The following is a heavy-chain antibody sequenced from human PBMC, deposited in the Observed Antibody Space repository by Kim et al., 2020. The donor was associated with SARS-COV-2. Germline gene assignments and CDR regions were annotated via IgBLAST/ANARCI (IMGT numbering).Heavy chain of an antibody. J-gene: IGHJ3*02. CDR2: IYYSGST. V-gene: IGHV4-39*07. CDR3: ARAPHYDILTGYLNSDAFDI. CDR1: GGSISSSSYY. Sequence: SETLSLTCTVSGGSISSSSYYWGWIRQPPGKGLEWIGSIYYSGSTYYNPSLKSRVTISVDTSKNQFSLKLSSVTAADTAVYYCARAPHYDILTGYLNSDAFDIWGQGTMVTVSS. D-gene: IGHD3-9*01.